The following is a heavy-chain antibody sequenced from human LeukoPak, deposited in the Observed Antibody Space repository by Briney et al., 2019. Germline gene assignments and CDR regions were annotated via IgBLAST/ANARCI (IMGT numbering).Heavy chain of an antibody. D-gene: IGHD3-3*01. J-gene: IGHJ4*02. CDR1: GFTFDTYA. CDR3: ASRGWDAYTIHYFDY. V-gene: IGHV3-23*01. Sequence: GGSLRLPCAASGFTFDTYAMSWVRQAPGKGLEWVSDISGSGGSTFYADSVKGRFTISRDNSKNTLYLQMNSLRAEDTSIYYCASRGWDAYTIHYFDYWGQGTLVTVSS. CDR2: ISGSGGST.